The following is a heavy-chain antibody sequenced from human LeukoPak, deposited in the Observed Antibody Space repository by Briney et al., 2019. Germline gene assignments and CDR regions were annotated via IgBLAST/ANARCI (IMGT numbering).Heavy chain of an antibody. V-gene: IGHV1-69*06. D-gene: IGHD6-19*01. CDR1: GGTFSSYA. CDR2: IIPIFGAA. J-gene: IGHJ6*03. CDR3: ARGGSGWYGNYYYMDV. Sequence: SVKVSCKASGGTFSSYAISWVRQAPGQGLEWMGGIIPIFGAANYTQKFQGRVTITADKSTSTAYMELSSLRSDDTAVYSCARGGSGWYGNYYYMDVWGKGTTVTVSS.